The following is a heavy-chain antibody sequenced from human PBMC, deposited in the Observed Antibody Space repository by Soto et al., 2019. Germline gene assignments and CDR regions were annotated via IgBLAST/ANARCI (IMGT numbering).Heavy chain of an antibody. Sequence: QLQLQESGPGLVKPSETLSLTCTVSGGSISSSSYYWGWIRQPPGKGLEWIGSIYYSGSTYYNPSLKSRVTISVDTSKNQFSLKLSSVTAADTAVYYCARCSGSYYVRSHYFDYWGQGTLVTVSS. D-gene: IGHD1-26*01. V-gene: IGHV4-39*01. J-gene: IGHJ4*02. CDR3: ARCSGSYYVRSHYFDY. CDR2: IYYSGST. CDR1: GGSISSSSYY.